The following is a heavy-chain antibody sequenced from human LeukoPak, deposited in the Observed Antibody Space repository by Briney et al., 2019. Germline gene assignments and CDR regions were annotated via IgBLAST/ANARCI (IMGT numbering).Heavy chain of an antibody. J-gene: IGHJ4*02. D-gene: IGHD5-18*01. CDR3: ARGYSYIDN. V-gene: IGHV3-23*01. CDR2: ISSSGGST. Sequence: PGGSLRLSCAASGFTFSSYAMSWVRQAPGKGLEWVSVISSSGGSTYYADSVKGRFTISRDNSKNTLYLQMNSLRAEDTAVYYCARGYSYIDNWGQGTLVTVSS. CDR1: GFTFSSYA.